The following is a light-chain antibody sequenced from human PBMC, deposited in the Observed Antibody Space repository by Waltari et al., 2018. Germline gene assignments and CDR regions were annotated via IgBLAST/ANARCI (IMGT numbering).Light chain of an antibody. V-gene: IGKV1-33*01. CDR1: QDSSNY. Sequence: DIQMTQSPSSLSASVGDRVNITCQASQDSSNYLNWYQQKPGKAPKLLIYDASNLETGVPSRFSGSGSGTDFTFTISSLQPEDIATYYCQQYDNLPLTFGGGTKVEIK. CDR3: QQYDNLPLT. J-gene: IGKJ4*01. CDR2: DAS.